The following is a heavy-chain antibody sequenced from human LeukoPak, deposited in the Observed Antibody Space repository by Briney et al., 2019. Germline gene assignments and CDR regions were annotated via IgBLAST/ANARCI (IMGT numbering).Heavy chain of an antibody. Sequence: GGSLRLSCAASGFTFSSYWMSWVRQAPGKGLEWVANIKQDGSEKYYVDSVKGRFTISRDNAKNSLYLQMNSLRAEDTAVYYCARVRAVVPAAYHYYMDVWGKGTTVTVSS. V-gene: IGHV3-7*01. CDR3: ARVRAVVPAAYHYYMDV. CDR2: IKQDGSEK. CDR1: GFTFSSYW. D-gene: IGHD2-2*01. J-gene: IGHJ6*03.